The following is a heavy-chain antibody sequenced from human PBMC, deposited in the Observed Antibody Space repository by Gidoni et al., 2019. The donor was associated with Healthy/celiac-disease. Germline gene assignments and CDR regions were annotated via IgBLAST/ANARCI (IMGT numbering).Heavy chain of an antibody. CDR2: IYHGGCT. CDR1: GGSISSSNW. Sequence: QVQLQESGPGLVKPSGTLSLTCAVSGGSISSSNWWSWGRQPPGQGLEWIGEIYHGGCTNYNPSLKGRVTIAVDKSKNQFSLKLSSVTAADTAVYDCARGVAVAGTRSHWYFDLWGRGTLVTVSS. V-gene: IGHV4-4*02. CDR3: ARGVAVAGTRSHWYFDL. D-gene: IGHD6-19*01. J-gene: IGHJ2*01.